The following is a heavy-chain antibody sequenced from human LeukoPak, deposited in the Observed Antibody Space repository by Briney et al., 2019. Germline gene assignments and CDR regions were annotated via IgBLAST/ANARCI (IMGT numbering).Heavy chain of an antibody. D-gene: IGHD1-1*01. J-gene: IGHJ4*02. V-gene: IGHV3-11*01. CDR2: ISSSGNII. CDR1: GFTFSDYY. Sequence: GGSLRLSCAASGFTFSDYYMSWIRQAPGKGLEWVSYISSSGNIIYYADSVKGRFTISRDNAKNSLYLQMNSLRAEDTAVYYCAKGRQLTDFDYWGQGTLVTVSS. CDR3: AKGRQLTDFDY.